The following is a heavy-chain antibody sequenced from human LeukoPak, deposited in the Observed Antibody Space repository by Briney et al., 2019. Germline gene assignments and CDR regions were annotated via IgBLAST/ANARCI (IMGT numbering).Heavy chain of an antibody. CDR1: GFTFSSYS. CDR2: ISSSSSTI. Sequence: GGSLRLSCAASGFTFSSYSLNWVRQDPGKGLEWVSYISSSSSTIYYADSVKGRFTISRDNAKNSLYLQMNSLRAEDTAVYYCARFEYSSSSQRFDYWGQGTLVTVSS. CDR3: ARFEYSSSSQRFDY. V-gene: IGHV3-48*01. D-gene: IGHD6-6*01. J-gene: IGHJ4*02.